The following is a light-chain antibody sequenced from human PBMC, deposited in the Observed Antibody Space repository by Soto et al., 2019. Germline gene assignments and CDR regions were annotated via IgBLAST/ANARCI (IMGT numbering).Light chain of an antibody. CDR3: KQYHSDPCT. J-gene: IGKJ1*01. V-gene: IGKV1-5*03. CDR1: QSISTW. CDR2: KAS. Sequence: DIQMTHSPSTLSASVGDRVTITCRASQSISTWLAWLAWYQQKPGEAPKLLIYKASSLETGVPSRFSRSGSGTEFTLTISSLQPDDFATYYCKQYHSDPCTFGHGTKVEIX.